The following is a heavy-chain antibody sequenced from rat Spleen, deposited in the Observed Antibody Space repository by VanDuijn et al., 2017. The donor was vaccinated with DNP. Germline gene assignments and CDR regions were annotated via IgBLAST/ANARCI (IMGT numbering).Heavy chain of an antibody. D-gene: IGHD1-12*02. Sequence: EVQLVESGGGLVQPGRSLKLSCTVSGITFSDHNMAWVRQAPKKGLEWVATISYDGSSTYYRDSVKGRFTISRDNAKSTLYLQMDSLRSEDTATYYCTRRIYYYAGTPGYFDYWGQGVMVTVSS. V-gene: IGHV5-7*01. CDR1: GITFSDHN. CDR3: TRRIYYYAGTPGYFDY. CDR2: ISYDGSST. J-gene: IGHJ2*01.